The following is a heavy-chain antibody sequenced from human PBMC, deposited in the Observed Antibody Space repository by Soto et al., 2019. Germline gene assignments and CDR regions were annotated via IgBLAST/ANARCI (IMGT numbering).Heavy chain of an antibody. D-gene: IGHD7-27*01. CDR2: VNPGGGHT. CDR3: ARDRNWGSEDYFDY. V-gene: IGHV1-46*01. CDR1: GYTFTSYY. J-gene: IGHJ4*02. Sequence: ASVKVSCKASGYTFTSYYIHWVRQAPGQGLEWMGIVNPGGGHTTYAQKFQDRVAMTRDTSTSTLYMELSSLSSEDSAVYYCARDRNWGSEDYFDYWGQGTLVTAPQ.